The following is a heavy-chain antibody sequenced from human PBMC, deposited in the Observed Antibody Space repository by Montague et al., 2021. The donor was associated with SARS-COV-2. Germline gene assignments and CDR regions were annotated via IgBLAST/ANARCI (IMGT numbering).Heavy chain of an antibody. CDR1: GFTFSSFS. D-gene: IGHD1-14*01. CDR2: ISSSSIYI. CDR3: AGAQGDYVGERTTYYYYGMDV. Sequence: SLRLSCAASGFTFSSFSMNWVRQVPGKGLEWVSSISSSSIYIYYADSVKGRFTISRDNAKNSLYLQMNSLRAEDTAVYYCAGAQGDYVGERTTYYYYGMDVWGQGTTVTVSS. J-gene: IGHJ6*02. V-gene: IGHV3-21*01.